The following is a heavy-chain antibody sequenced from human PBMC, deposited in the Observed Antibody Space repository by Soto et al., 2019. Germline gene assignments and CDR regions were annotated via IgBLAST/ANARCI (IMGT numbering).Heavy chain of an antibody. CDR3: ARDPAGMLALGDY. Sequence: QVQLVQSGAEVTKPGASVKVSCKASGYTFTSYAMHWVRQAPGQRLEWMGWINAGNGNTKYSQKFQGRVTITRDTSASTAYMELSSLRSEDTAVYYCARDPAGMLALGDYCGQGALVTVSS. V-gene: IGHV1-3*01. D-gene: IGHD6-13*01. J-gene: IGHJ4*02. CDR1: GYTFTSYA. CDR2: INAGNGNT.